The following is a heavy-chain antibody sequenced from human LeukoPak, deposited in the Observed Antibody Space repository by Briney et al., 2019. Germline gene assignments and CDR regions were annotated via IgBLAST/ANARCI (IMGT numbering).Heavy chain of an antibody. D-gene: IGHD5-18*01. CDR2: IYTSGST. CDR1: GGSISSGSYY. CDR3: ARTTEGGYTCDYFYYYYMDV. Sequence: SETLSLTCTVSGGSISSGSYYWSWIRQPAGKGLEWIGRIYTSGSTNYNPSLNSRVTISVDTSKNQFSLKLSSVTAADTAVYYCARTTEGGYTCDYFYYYYMDVWGKGTTVTISS. V-gene: IGHV4-61*02. J-gene: IGHJ6*03.